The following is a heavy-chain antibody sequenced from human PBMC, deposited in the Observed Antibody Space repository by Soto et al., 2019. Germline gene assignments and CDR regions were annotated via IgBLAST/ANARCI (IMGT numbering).Heavy chain of an antibody. CDR1: GGTFSSYA. V-gene: IGHV1-69*06. CDR3: ARGKMRVVTANHYYYYGMDV. CDR2: IIPVFGTA. D-gene: IGHD2-21*02. J-gene: IGHJ6*02. Sequence: ASVKVSCKASGGTFSSYAISWVRQAPGQGLEWMGGIIPVFGTANYAQKFQGRVTITADKSTSTAYMELSSLRSEDTAVYYCARGKMRVVTANHYYYYGMDVWGQGTTVTVSS.